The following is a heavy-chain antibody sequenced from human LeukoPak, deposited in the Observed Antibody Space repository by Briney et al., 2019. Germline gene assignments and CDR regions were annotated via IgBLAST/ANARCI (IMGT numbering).Heavy chain of an antibody. D-gene: IGHD4-17*01. CDR1: GFTFSSYS. V-gene: IGHV3-21*01. J-gene: IGHJ4*02. CDR3: AKDMNTVTTTFDY. CDR2: ISSSSSYI. Sequence: PGGSLRLSCAASGFTFSSYSMNWVRQAPGKGLEWVSSISSSSSYIYYADSVKGRFTISRDNAKNSLYLQMNSLRAEDTAVYYCAKDMNTVTTTFDYWGQGTLVTVSS.